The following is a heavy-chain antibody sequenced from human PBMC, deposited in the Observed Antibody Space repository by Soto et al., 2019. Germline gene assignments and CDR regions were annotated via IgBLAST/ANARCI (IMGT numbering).Heavy chain of an antibody. CDR2: ITSSTGYI. Sequence: EVQLVESGGGLVKPGGSLRLSCAASGFTFSSYSMNWVRQAPGKGLEWVSSITSSTGYIDYADSVKGRFTISRDNAKISLNLQMNSMRAEDTAVYYCARMRGSYDFDYWGQGTLVTVSS. CDR3: ARMRGSYDFDY. J-gene: IGHJ4*02. CDR1: GFTFSSYS. D-gene: IGHD1-26*01. V-gene: IGHV3-21*01.